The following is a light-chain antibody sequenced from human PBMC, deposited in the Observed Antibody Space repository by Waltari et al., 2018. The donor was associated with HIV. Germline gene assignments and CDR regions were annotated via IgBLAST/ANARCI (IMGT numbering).Light chain of an antibody. CDR2: EVT. V-gene: IGLV2-23*02. CDR3: CSYGGRSTFYV. Sequence: QSALTQPASVSESLGQSITISCTGTSSDVGGYNLFSWYQHHPGKVPKLMIYEVTKRPSGVSNRFSGSKSGNTASLTISGLQAEDEADYYCCSYGGRSTFYVFGTGTNVTVL. J-gene: IGLJ1*01. CDR1: SSDVGGYNL.